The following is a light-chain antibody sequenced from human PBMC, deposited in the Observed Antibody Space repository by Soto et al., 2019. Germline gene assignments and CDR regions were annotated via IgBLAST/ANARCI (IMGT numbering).Light chain of an antibody. CDR1: QSVNSY. V-gene: IGKV3-11*01. J-gene: IGKJ4*01. CDR2: DAS. Sequence: EIVLTQSPATLSLSPGERATLSCRASQSVNSYLAWYQQKPGQAPRLLIYDASNRATGIPARFSGSGSGTDFTLTISSLEPEDFAVYYCQQRSNWPPKLTFGGGTKVDIK. CDR3: QQRSNWPPKLT.